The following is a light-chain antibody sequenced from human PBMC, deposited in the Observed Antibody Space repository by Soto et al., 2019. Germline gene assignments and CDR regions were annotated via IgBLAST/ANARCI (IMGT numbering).Light chain of an antibody. CDR1: QSVSSN. Sequence: EIEMTQSPATLSVSPGERATLSCWASQSVSSNLAWYQQKPGQAPRLLIYVASTRATGIPARFSGSGSGTEFTLTISSLQSEDFAVYYCQQYNNWPLTFGGGTKVEI. CDR3: QQYNNWPLT. V-gene: IGKV3-15*01. J-gene: IGKJ4*01. CDR2: VAS.